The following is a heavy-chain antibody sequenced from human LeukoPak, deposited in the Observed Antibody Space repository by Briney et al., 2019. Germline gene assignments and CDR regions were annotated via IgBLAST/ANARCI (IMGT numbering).Heavy chain of an antibody. CDR3: ARDGKPGYDAFDI. CDR2: IYYSGST. CDR1: GGSISSYY. V-gene: IGHV4-59*12. J-gene: IGHJ3*02. D-gene: IGHD1-1*01. Sequence: PSETLSLTCTVSGGSISSYYWSWIRQPPGKGLEWIGYIYYSGSTYYNPSLKSRVTISVDRSKNQFSLKLSSVTAADTAVYYCARDGKPGYDAFDIWGQGTMVTVSS.